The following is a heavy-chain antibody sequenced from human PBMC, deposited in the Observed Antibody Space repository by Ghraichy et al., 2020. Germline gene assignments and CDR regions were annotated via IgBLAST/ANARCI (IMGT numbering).Heavy chain of an antibody. CDR1: GFNFNNAW. V-gene: IGHV3-15*07. Sequence: LSLTCAASGFNFNNAWMYWVRQAPGKGLEWVGHIRSKTDGGTPSYAAPVKGRFTISRDDSKNTLFLQLNSLKSEDTGVYYCSHHCITTSCYTWGGYWGQGTQVTVSS. CDR2: IRSKTDGGTP. CDR3: SHHCITTSCYTWGGY. D-gene: IGHD2-2*02. J-gene: IGHJ4*02.